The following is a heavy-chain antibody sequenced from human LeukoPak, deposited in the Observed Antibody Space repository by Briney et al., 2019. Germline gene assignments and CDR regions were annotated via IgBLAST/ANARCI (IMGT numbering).Heavy chain of an antibody. CDR1: GFTFSSYS. V-gene: IGHV3-21*01. CDR3: ARGRSGSYDVFDI. Sequence: GGSLRLSCAASGFTFSSYSMNWVRQAPGKGLEWVSSISSSSSYIYYADSVKGRFTISRDNAKNSLYLQMNSLRSEDTAVYYCARGRSGSYDVFDIWGQGSMVTVSS. D-gene: IGHD1-26*01. CDR2: ISSSSSYI. J-gene: IGHJ3*02.